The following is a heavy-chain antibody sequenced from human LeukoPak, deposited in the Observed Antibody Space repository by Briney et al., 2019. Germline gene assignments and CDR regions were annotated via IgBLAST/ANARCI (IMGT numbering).Heavy chain of an antibody. D-gene: IGHD6-13*01. Sequence: ASVKVSCKASGYTFSSYDITWVRQAPGQGLEWMGWISGDTGDTNYAQNLHGRLTMTTDTSTSTGYMELRSLRSDDTAVYYCARHIAAAAKWLDPWGQGTLVIVSS. V-gene: IGHV1-18*01. J-gene: IGHJ5*02. CDR3: ARHIAAAAKWLDP. CDR2: ISGDTGDT. CDR1: GYTFSSYD.